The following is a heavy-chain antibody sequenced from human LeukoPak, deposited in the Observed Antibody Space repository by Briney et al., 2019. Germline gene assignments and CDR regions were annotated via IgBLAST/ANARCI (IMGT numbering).Heavy chain of an antibody. CDR2: IKSKTDGGTA. D-gene: IGHD5-18*01. Sequence: GGSLRLSCAASGFTFSNAWMSWVRQAPGKGLEWVGRIKSKTDGGTADYAAPVKGRFTISRDDSKNTLYLQMNSLKTEDTAVYYCTTDFFMMSQYTAMDNWGQGTLVTVSS. CDR3: TTDFFMMSQYTAMDN. V-gene: IGHV3-15*01. CDR1: GFTFSNAW. J-gene: IGHJ4*02.